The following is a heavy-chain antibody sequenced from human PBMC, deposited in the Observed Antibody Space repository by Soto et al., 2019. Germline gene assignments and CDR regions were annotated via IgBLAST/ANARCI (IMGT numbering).Heavy chain of an antibody. Sequence: ASVKVSCKASGYTFTSYDINWVRQATGQGLEWMGWMNPNSGNTGYAQKFQGRVTMTRNTSISTAYMELSSLRSEDTAVYYCAREFGYCSGGSCYDSENDYYYYMDVWGKGTTVTVSS. J-gene: IGHJ6*03. D-gene: IGHD2-15*01. CDR3: AREFGYCSGGSCYDSENDYYYYMDV. CDR1: GYTFTSYD. V-gene: IGHV1-8*01. CDR2: MNPNSGNT.